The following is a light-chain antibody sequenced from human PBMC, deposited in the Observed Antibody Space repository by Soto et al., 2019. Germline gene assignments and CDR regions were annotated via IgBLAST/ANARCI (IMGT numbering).Light chain of an antibody. CDR2: AAS. Sequence: IQMTQSPSSLSASVGDRVTITCRASQSISSYLNWYQQKPVKAPKLLIYAASSLQSGVPSRFSGSGSGTDFTLTISSLQPDDFATYFCQQYNSYSPEGLTFGGGTKVDIK. V-gene: IGKV1-39*01. J-gene: IGKJ4*01. CDR3: QQYNSYSPEGLT. CDR1: QSISSY.